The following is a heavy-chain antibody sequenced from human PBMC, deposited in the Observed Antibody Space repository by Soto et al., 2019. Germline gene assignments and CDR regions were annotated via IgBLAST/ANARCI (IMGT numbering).Heavy chain of an antibody. V-gene: IGHV5-51*01. CDR3: ARTTIVLVPAAMPPPSYYYYGMDV. J-gene: IGHJ6*02. D-gene: IGHD2-2*01. CDR2: IYPGDSDT. CDR1: GYSFTSYW. Sequence: LGESLKISCKGSGYSFTSYWIGWVRQMPGKGLEWMGIIYPGDSDTRYSPSLQGQVTISADKSTSTAYLQWSSLKASDTAMYYCARTTIVLVPAAMPPPSYYYYGMDVWGQGTTVTVSS.